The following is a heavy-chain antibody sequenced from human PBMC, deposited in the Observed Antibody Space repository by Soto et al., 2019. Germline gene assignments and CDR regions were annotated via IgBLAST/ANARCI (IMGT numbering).Heavy chain of an antibody. CDR2: IYYSGST. D-gene: IGHD3-3*01. J-gene: IGHJ5*02. V-gene: IGHV4-59*08. Sequence: SEPLSLTCSVSGGSISSYYWSRIRQPPGKGLEWIGYIYYSGSTNYNPSLKSRVTISVDTSKNQFSLKLSSVTAADTAVYYCARCEWLYWLDPWGQGTLVTVSS. CDR1: GGSISSYY. CDR3: ARCEWLYWLDP.